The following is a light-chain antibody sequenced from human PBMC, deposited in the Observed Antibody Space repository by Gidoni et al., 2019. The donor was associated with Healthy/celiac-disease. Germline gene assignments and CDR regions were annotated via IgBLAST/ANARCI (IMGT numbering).Light chain of an antibody. V-gene: IGKV4-1*01. J-gene: IGKJ1*01. Sequence: RATSNCKSSQSVLYSSNNKNYLAWYQQKPGQPPKLLIYWASTRESGVPDRFSGSGSGTDFTLTISSLQAEDVAVYYCQQYYSTPVAFGQGTKVEIK. CDR1: QSVLYSSNNKNY. CDR2: WAS. CDR3: QQYYSTPVA.